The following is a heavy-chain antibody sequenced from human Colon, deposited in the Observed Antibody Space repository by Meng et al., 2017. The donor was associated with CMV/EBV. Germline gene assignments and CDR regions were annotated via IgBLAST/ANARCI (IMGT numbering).Heavy chain of an antibody. CDR2: FSTYTGNT. Sequence: ASVKVSCKASGYTISNYGISWVRQAPGQGLEWMGCFSTYTGNTIYAQKLQGRVTMTTDTATNTAYMELRSLRSDDTAVYYCVRRPVAVWEGWDNWGQGTRVTVSS. CDR3: VRRPVAVWEGWDN. V-gene: IGHV1-18*01. CDR1: GYTISNYG. D-gene: IGHD1-26*01. J-gene: IGHJ4*02.